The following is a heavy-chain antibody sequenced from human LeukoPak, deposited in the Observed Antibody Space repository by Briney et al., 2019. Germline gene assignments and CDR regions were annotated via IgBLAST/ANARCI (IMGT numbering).Heavy chain of an antibody. J-gene: IGHJ4*02. CDR1: GFTFSTYS. CDR3: TREREGSGVQDFDY. D-gene: IGHD1-26*01. Sequence: GGSLRLSREASGFTFSTYSFNWVRQAPGKGLEWVSVISHSGRTINYADPVKGRFTISRDNARNSLDMQMNSLRAEDTAVYYCTREREGSGVQDFDYWGQGILVTVSS. CDR2: ISHSGRTI. V-gene: IGHV3-21*01.